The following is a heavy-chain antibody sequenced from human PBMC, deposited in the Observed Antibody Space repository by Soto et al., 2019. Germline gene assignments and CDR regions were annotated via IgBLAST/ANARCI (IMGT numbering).Heavy chain of an antibody. Sequence: QVQLVQSGAEVKKPGASVKVSCKASGYTFTSYGISWVRQAPGQGLEWMGWISAYNGNTNYAQSVQGRVTMTTDTTTNTAYMELRSLRSDDTAVYYCARDLIAVRPGWFDPWGQGTLVTVSS. D-gene: IGHD6-6*01. CDR1: GYTFTSYG. CDR2: ISAYNGNT. V-gene: IGHV1-18*04. J-gene: IGHJ5*02. CDR3: ARDLIAVRPGWFDP.